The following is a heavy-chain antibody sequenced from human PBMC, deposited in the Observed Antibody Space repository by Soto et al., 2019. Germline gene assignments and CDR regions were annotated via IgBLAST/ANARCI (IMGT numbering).Heavy chain of an antibody. D-gene: IGHD5-12*01. CDR3: AKAHIVATIRGGNYYGMDV. CDR1: GFTFSSYA. Sequence: GSLRLSCAASGFTFSSYAMSWVRQASGKGLEWVSAISGSGGSTYYADSVKGRFTISRDNSKNTLYLQMNSLRAEDTAVYYCAKAHIVATIRGGNYYGMDVWGQGTTVTVSS. J-gene: IGHJ6*02. CDR2: ISGSGGST. V-gene: IGHV3-23*01.